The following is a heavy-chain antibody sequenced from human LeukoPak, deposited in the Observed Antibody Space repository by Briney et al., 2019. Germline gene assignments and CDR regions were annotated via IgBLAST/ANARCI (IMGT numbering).Heavy chain of an antibody. J-gene: IGHJ4*02. CDR3: ARVVPAATYYFDY. CDR1: GYTFTSYD. V-gene: IGHV1-8*01. D-gene: IGHD2-2*01. Sequence: DSVKVSCKASGYTFTSYDINWVRQATGQGLEWMGWMNPNSGNTGYAQKFQGRVTMTRNTSISTAYMELSSLRSEDTAVYYCARVVPAATYYFDYWGQGTLVTVSS. CDR2: MNPNSGNT.